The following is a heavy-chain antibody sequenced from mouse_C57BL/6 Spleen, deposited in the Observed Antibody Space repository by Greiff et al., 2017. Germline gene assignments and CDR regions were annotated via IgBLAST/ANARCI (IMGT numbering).Heavy chain of an antibody. D-gene: IGHD1-1*01. V-gene: IGHV5-6*01. CDR3: AREDYYGSSYYFDY. CDR2: ISSGGSYT. J-gene: IGHJ2*01. CDR1: GFTFSSYG. Sequence: EVKLMESGGDLVKPGGSLKLSCAASGFTFSSYGMSWVRQTPDKRLEWVATISSGGSYTYYPDSVKGRFTISRDNAKNTLYLQMSSLKSEDTAMYCCAREDYYGSSYYFDYWGQGTTLTVSS.